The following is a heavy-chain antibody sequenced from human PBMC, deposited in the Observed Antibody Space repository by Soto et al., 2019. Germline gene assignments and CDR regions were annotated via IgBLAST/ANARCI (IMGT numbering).Heavy chain of an antibody. Sequence: SVKVSCKASVYTFTRYAMHWVRQAPGQRLEWMGWSNAGNGNTKYSQEFQGRVTITRDTSASTAYMELSSLRSEDMAVYYCARATTGTWAFDIWGQGTMVTVS. CDR2: SNAGNGNT. CDR1: VYTFTRYA. CDR3: ARATTGTWAFDI. J-gene: IGHJ3*02. V-gene: IGHV1-3*02. D-gene: IGHD3-9*01.